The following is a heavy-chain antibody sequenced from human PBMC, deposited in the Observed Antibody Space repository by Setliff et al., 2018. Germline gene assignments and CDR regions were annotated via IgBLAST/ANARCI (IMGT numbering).Heavy chain of an antibody. CDR3: ARDEVNCSGTKCYSGFDS. J-gene: IGHJ4*02. CDR2: IWDDGGNK. Sequence: GGSLRLSCAASGFTFSSYRMHWVRQAPGKGLEWVAAIWDDGGNKYHADSVRGRFTISRDNARNSLYLQMNNLRAEDTAVYYCARDEVNCSGTKCYSGFDSWGQGTLVTVSS. CDR1: GFTFSSYR. D-gene: IGHD2-15*01. V-gene: IGHV3-33*08.